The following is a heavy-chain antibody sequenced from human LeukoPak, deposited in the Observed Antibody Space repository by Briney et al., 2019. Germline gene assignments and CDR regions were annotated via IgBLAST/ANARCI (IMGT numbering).Heavy chain of an antibody. CDR3: ARVLSPYSSSFPPRHNWFDP. J-gene: IGHJ5*02. CDR1: GYTFTSYG. V-gene: IGHV1-18*04. D-gene: IGHD6-13*01. Sequence: ASVKVSCKASGYTFTSYGISRVRQAPGQGLEWMGWISAYNGNTNYAQKLQGRVTMTTDTSTSTAYMELRSLRSDDTAVYYCARVLSPYSSSFPPRHNWFDPWGQGTLVTVSS. CDR2: ISAYNGNT.